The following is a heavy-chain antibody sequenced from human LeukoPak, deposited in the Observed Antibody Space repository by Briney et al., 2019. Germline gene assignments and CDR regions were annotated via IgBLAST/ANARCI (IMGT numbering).Heavy chain of an antibody. J-gene: IGHJ5*02. D-gene: IGHD6-6*01. Sequence: PSETLSLTCTVSGGAISSYYWSWIRQPPGKGLEWIGYVFYSGSTSYIPSLKSRVTISVDTSKNQFSLKLNSVTAADTAVYYCAALSSIAELGEFDPWGQGTLVTVSS. CDR3: AALSSIAELGEFDP. V-gene: IGHV4-59*01. CDR2: VFYSGST. CDR1: GGAISSYY.